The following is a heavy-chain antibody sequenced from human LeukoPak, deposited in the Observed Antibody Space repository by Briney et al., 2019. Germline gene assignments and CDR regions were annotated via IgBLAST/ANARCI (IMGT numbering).Heavy chain of an antibody. J-gene: IGHJ4*02. CDR3: AKEPPSSTVRGGAGY. V-gene: IGHV3-23*01. CDR1: GFTFSAYA. CDR2: ISASGATT. D-gene: IGHD3-10*01. Sequence: GTLTLSCVVSGFTFSAYANSWVRQAPGQGLELVSSISASGATTAYADSVKGRFTVSRANSKKTLYLHMARLRAEDTAVYYCAKEPPSSTVRGGAGYCGQRILATVSS.